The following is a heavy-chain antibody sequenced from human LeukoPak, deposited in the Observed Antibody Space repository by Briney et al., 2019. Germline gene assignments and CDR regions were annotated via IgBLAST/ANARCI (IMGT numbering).Heavy chain of an antibody. CDR3: ARALGSSSDF. D-gene: IGHD1-26*01. J-gene: IGHJ4*02. CDR2: INDDGSTT. V-gene: IGHV3-74*01. CDR1: GFTFRNSW. Sequence: PGGSLRLSCAASGFTFRNSWMHWVRQAPGKGLVWVSRINDDGSTTNYADSVKGRFTISRDNAKNTLYLQMNRLSGEDTAVYYCARALGSSSDFWGQGTLVTVSS.